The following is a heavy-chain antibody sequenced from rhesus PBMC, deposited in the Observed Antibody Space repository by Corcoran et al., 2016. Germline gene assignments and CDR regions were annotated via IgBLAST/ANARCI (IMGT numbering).Heavy chain of an antibody. J-gene: IGHJ6*01. Sequence: QVQLQESGPGLVKPSETLSLPCAVSGYSISSGYGWSWIRKPPGKGLEWIGYIGGSSCSTNYNPSLKSRVTISKDTSKNQFSLKLNSVTAADTAVYYCARGGDYYGLDSWGQGVVVTVSS. V-gene: IGHV4-127*01. CDR2: IGGSSCST. CDR3: ARGGDYYGLDS. D-gene: IGHD3-34*01. CDR1: GYSISSGYG.